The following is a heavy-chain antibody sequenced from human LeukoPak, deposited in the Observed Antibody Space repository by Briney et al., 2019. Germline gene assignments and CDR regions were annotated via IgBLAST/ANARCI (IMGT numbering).Heavy chain of an antibody. J-gene: IGHJ4*02. CDR3: ARNCPPSITMIVVVSWAPDY. CDR1: GFTFSRYA. Sequence: GGSLRLSCAASGFTFSRYAMHWVRQAPGKGLEWVAVISYDGSNKYYADSVKGRFTISRDNSKNTLYLQMNSLRAEDTAVYYCARNCPPSITMIVVVSWAPDYWGQGTLVTVSS. CDR2: ISYDGSNK. V-gene: IGHV3-30*01. D-gene: IGHD3-22*01.